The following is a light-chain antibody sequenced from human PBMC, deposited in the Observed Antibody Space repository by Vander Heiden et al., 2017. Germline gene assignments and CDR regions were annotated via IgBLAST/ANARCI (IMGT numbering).Light chain of an antibody. Sequence: PATLSVSPGERATLSCRASQSVSSNLAWYQQKPGQAPRLLIYGASARATGIPARFSGSGSGTEFTLTISSLQSEDFAVYYCQQYNNWPPRTFGQGTKLEIK. CDR1: QSVSSN. V-gene: IGKV3-15*01. J-gene: IGKJ2*01. CDR3: QQYNNWPPRT. CDR2: GAS.